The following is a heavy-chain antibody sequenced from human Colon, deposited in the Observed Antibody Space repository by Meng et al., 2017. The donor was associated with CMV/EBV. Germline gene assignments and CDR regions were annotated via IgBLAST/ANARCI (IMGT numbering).Heavy chain of an antibody. CDR1: GSSFSNSW. J-gene: IGHJ4*02. V-gene: IGHV3-7*01. CDR3: ASTGPLYGLYFCY. D-gene: IGHD2-8*01. CDR2: TNEDGSDK. Sequence: GGSLRLSCAASGSSFSNSWMIWARRAPGKGLEWVAKTNEDGSDKYYVDSVKGRFTIFRDNAKNSVYLQMNSLRAEDTAVYYCASTGPLYGLYFCYWGQGTLVTVSS.